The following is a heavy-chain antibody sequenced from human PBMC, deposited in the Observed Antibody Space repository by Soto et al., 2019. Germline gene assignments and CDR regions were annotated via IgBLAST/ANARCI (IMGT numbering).Heavy chain of an antibody. Sequence: SETLSLTCTVSDGSISSSTYCWGWIRQAPGKGLEWIGLIYYSESTYYNPSLKSRVTISIDTSKNQFSLKLISVTAADTAVYYCARSRISLFEDFDYWGKETLVTVSS. CDR3: ARSRISLFEDFDY. V-gene: IGHV4-39*01. CDR1: DGSISSSTYC. J-gene: IGHJ4*02. D-gene: IGHD2-15*01. CDR2: IYYSEST.